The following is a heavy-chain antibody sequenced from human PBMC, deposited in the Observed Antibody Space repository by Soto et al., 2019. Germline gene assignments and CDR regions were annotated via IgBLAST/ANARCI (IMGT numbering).Heavy chain of an antibody. Sequence: EVQLVESGGGLVKPGGSLRLSCAASGFPFSDYTLNWVRQAPGQPLEWVPSISSSSTYIYHADSGKDLLPISRDTAKYSLYLQMRGLRAEDTVVDYGARLGFGLINGMDVWGQGNTVTVSS. CDR2: ISSSSTYI. CDR3: ARLGFGLINGMDV. CDR1: GFPFSDYT. V-gene: IGHV3-21*01. D-gene: IGHD3-10*01. J-gene: IGHJ6*01.